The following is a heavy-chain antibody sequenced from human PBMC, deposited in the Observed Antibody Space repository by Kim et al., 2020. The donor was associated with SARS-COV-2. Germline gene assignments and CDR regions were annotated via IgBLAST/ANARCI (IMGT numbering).Heavy chain of an antibody. J-gene: IGHJ4*02. Sequence: SETLSLTCTVSGGSISSYYWSWIRQPAGKGLEWIGRIYTSGSTNYNPSLKSRVTMSVDTSKNQFSLKLSSVTAADTAVYYCASLPTIFGTESYWGQGTLVTVSS. V-gene: IGHV4-4*07. CDR3: ASLPTIFGTESY. CDR2: IYTSGST. D-gene: IGHD3-3*01. CDR1: GGSISSYY.